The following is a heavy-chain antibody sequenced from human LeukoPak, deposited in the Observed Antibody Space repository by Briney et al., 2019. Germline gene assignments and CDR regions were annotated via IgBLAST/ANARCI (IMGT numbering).Heavy chain of an antibody. D-gene: IGHD4-17*01. Sequence: SSVKASCKASGGTFSSYAISWLRQAPGQGLEWMGRIIPIFGTANYAQKFQGRVTITTDESTSTAYMELSSLRSEDTAVYYCARDEEDDYGDYNDAFDIWGQGTMVTVSS. CDR2: IIPIFGTA. CDR1: GGTFSSYA. V-gene: IGHV1-69*05. CDR3: ARDEEDDYGDYNDAFDI. J-gene: IGHJ3*02.